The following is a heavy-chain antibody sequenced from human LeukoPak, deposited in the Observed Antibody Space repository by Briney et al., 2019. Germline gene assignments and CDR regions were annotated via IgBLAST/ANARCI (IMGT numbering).Heavy chain of an antibody. D-gene: IGHD2-2*02. Sequence: SETLSLTCAVSGGSISSSNWWSWVRQPPGKGLEWIGTIYYGGSTYYTPSLKSRVTISVDTSRNQFSLKLSSVTAADTAVYYCASVGGAYCPSTSCYSGYWGQGTLVTVSS. CDR3: ASVGGAYCPSTSCYSGY. CDR1: GGSISSSNW. J-gene: IGHJ4*02. CDR2: IYYGGST. V-gene: IGHV4-4*02.